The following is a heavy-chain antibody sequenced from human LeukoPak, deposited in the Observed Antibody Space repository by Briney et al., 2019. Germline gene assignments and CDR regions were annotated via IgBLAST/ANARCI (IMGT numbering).Heavy chain of an antibody. CDR1: GGSFSAYY. D-gene: IGHD3-22*01. V-gene: IGHV4-34*01. CDR3: ARGHYYDSSGYTMTY. Sequence: SETLSLTCADYGGSFSAYYWSWIRQPPGKGLEWIGEINHSGSTNYNPSLKSRVTISVDTSKNQFSLKLSSVTAADTAVYYCARGHYYDSSGYTMTYWGQGTLVTVSS. J-gene: IGHJ4*02. CDR2: INHSGST.